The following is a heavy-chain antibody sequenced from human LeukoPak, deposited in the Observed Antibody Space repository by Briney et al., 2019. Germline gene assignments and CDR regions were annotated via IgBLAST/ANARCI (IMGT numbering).Heavy chain of an antibody. CDR1: GFTFSSYG. V-gene: IGHV3-23*01. CDR3: AKPTGITAAALDY. J-gene: IGHJ4*02. CDR2: ISGSGAGT. D-gene: IGHD6-13*01. Sequence: PGGSLRLSCAASGFTFSSYGMNWVRQAPGKGLEWVSGISGSGAGTYYADSVKGRFTISRDKSKNTLYLQMNSLRAEDTGVYYCAKPTGITAAALDYWGQGTLVTVSS.